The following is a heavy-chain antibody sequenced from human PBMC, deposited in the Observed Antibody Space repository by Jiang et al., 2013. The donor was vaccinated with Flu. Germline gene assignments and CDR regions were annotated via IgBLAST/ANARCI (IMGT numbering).Heavy chain of an antibody. CDR3: AREKSASGDFDY. CDR2: TWYNGNDK. V-gene: IGHV3-33*01. CDR1: GFSFTSYV. J-gene: IGHJ4*02. D-gene: IGHD7-27*01. Sequence: GVVQPGRSLRLSCTVSGFSFTSYVIHWVRQAPGRGLEWLAVTWYNGNDKYYADSVRGRFTISGDSSKSTVYLHMSELRTEDTAVYYCAREKSASGDFDYWGQGTLVTVSS.